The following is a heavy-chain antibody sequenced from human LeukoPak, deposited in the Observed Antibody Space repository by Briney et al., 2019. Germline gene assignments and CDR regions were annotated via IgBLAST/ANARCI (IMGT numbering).Heavy chain of an antibody. CDR1: GDSISNYY. J-gene: IGHJ4*02. D-gene: IGHD5-24*01. Sequence: SETPSLTCTVSGDSISNYYWNWIRQPPGKGLEWIGYIYYSGSTNYNPSLKSRLTISVDTSKNQFSLKLSSVTAADTAVYYCARGHGYNYDYWGQGTLVTVSS. V-gene: IGHV4-59*01. CDR2: IYYSGST. CDR3: ARGHGYNYDY.